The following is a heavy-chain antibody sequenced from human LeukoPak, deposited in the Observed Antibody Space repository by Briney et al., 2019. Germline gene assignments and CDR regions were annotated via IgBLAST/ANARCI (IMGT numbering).Heavy chain of an antibody. Sequence: GGSLRLSCAASGFTFSSYAMSWVRQAPGKGLEWVSAISGSGGSTYYADSVKGRFTTSRDNSKNTLYLQMNSLRAEDTAVYYCAKDHCSSTSCYAGTYFDYWGQGTLVTVSS. J-gene: IGHJ4*02. D-gene: IGHD2-2*01. V-gene: IGHV3-23*01. CDR3: AKDHCSSTSCYAGTYFDY. CDR2: ISGSGGST. CDR1: GFTFSSYA.